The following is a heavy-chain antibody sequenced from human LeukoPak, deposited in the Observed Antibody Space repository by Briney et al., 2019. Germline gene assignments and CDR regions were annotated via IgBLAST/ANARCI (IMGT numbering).Heavy chain of an antibody. CDR3: ARDSPYGNYYYYYMDV. D-gene: IGHD1-1*01. CDR2: TNNDGSST. Sequence: QPGGSLRLSCVASGFTFSNYWIHWVRQAPGKGLVWVSRTNNDGSSTTYADFVKGRFTSSRDNAKNSLYLQMNSLRAEDTAVYYCARDSPYGNYYYYYMDVWGKGTTVTVSS. V-gene: IGHV3-74*01. J-gene: IGHJ6*03. CDR1: GFTFSNYW.